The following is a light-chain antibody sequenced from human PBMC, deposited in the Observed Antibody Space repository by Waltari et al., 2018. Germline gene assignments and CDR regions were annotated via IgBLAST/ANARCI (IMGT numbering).Light chain of an antibody. CDR2: HAS. CDR1: QSISKY. J-gene: IGKJ1*01. V-gene: IGKV3-20*01. Sequence: EIVLTQSPDTLSFSPGERATLPCRASQSISKYLAWYQQKPGQAPRPLIYHASSRSTGIPDRVSGSGSGTDFSLTINRLEPEDFAVYYCQHYVSLPATFGQGTKLEIK. CDR3: QHYVSLPAT.